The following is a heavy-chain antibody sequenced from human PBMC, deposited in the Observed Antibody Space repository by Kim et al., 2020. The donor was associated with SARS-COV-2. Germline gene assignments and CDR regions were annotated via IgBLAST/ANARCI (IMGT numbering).Heavy chain of an antibody. CDR3: ARGSDYPPPHNAFNS. V-gene: IGHV4-59*11. CDR1: GGSISRHY. CDR2: FYNSGNT. J-gene: IGHJ3*01. Sequence: SETLSLTCSVSGGSISRHYWSWIRQPPEKGLEWIGHFYNSGNTKYKASLKSRVTISVDTSKSQFSLHLTSVTAADTAVYYCARGSDYPPPHNAFNSWGPG. D-gene: IGHD6-25*01.